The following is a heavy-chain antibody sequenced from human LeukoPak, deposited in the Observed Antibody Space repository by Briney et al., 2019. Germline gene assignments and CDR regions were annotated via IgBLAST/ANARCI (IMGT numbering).Heavy chain of an antibody. CDR2: INPNSGGT. V-gene: IGHV1-2*02. CDR3: AREGSGYDRNWFDP. CDR1: GYTFTGYY. Sequence: ASVKVSCKASGYTFTGYYMHWVRQAPGQGLEWMGWINPNSGGTNYAQKFQGRVTMTRDTSISTAYMELSRLRSDDTAVYYCAREGSGYDRNWFDPWGQGTLVTVSA. D-gene: IGHD5-12*01. J-gene: IGHJ5*02.